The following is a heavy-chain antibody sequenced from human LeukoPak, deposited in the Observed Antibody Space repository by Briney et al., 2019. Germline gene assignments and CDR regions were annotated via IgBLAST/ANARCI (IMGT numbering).Heavy chain of an antibody. CDR2: IGYRGGSI. V-gene: IGHV3-23*01. Sequence: GGSLRLSCAASEFTFSTYAMSWVRQAPGKGLEWVSIIGYRGGSIYYAHSVQGRFTISRDNSKNTLSLQMDGLRPEDTAVYYCAKSWGYTRPYYNYMDVWGKGTTVTVSS. D-gene: IGHD3-16*02. J-gene: IGHJ6*03. CDR3: AKSWGYTRPYYNYMDV. CDR1: EFTFSTYA.